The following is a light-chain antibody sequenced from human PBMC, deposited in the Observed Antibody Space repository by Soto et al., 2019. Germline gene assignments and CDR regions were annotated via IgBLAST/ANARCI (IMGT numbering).Light chain of an antibody. CDR1: QGIRSW. J-gene: IGKJ1*01. V-gene: IGKV1-12*01. CDR2: GAS. CDR3: QQANSVPWT. Sequence: DVQMTQSPSSVSASVGDTVTITCRASQGIRSWVAWYQHKPGMAPKLLIYGASNLQDGVPSRFSGSGSGTAFTLTINSLHPEDIATYYCQQANSVPWTFGQGTKVEIK.